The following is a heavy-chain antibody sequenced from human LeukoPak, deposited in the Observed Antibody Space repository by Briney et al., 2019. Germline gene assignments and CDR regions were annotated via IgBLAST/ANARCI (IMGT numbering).Heavy chain of an antibody. J-gene: IGHJ5*02. CDR3: AREVLVYTAMVGFDP. CDR1: GFTFSDHG. CDR2: IWYDGSNK. V-gene: IGHV3-33*01. D-gene: IGHD5-18*01. Sequence: GRSLRLSCAASGFTFSDHGMHCVRQAPGKGRGWVAVIWYDGSNKYYADSVKGRFTISRDNSKNTLYMQMNSLRGEDTAVYYCAREVLVYTAMVGFDPWGQGTLVTVSS.